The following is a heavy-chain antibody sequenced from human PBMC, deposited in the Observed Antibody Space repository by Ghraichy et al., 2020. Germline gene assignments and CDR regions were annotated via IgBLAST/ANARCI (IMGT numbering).Heavy chain of an antibody. CDR2: ISSSGSTI. D-gene: IGHD1-26*01. J-gene: IGHJ6*03. CDR3: ARDSGSYYTDYYYYIDV. Sequence: GESPNISCAASGFTFSDYYMSWIRQAPGKGLEWVSYISSSGSTIYYADSVKGRFTISRDNAKNSLYLQMNSLRAEDTAVDYWARDSGSYYTDYYYYIDVWGKGTTVTVSS. V-gene: IGHV3-11*01. CDR1: GFTFSDYY.